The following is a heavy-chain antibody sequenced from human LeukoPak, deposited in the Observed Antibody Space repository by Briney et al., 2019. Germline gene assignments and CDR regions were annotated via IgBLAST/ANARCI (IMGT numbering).Heavy chain of an antibody. CDR3: AKDMGYFTGMDV. CDR1: GFIVNSYV. Sequence: GGSLRLSCAASGFIVNSYVMSWVRQAPGKGLEWVSLIRGCGGSTYYADSVRGRFTISRDNSKNTLYLQMNSLRAEDTAVYYCAKDMGYFTGMDVWGQGTTVTVSS. D-gene: IGHD2-8*01. J-gene: IGHJ6*02. V-gene: IGHV3-23*01. CDR2: IRGCGGST.